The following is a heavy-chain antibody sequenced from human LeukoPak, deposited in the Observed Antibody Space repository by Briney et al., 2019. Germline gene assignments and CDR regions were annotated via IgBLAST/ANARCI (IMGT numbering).Heavy chain of an antibody. V-gene: IGHV4-39*07. J-gene: IGHJ4*02. D-gene: IGHD4-11*01. Sequence: PSETLSLTCTVSGGSISSSSYYWGWIRQPPGKGLEWIGSIYYSGSTYYNPSLKSRVTISVDTSKNQFSLKLSSVTAADTAVYYCARDSYDYSNYEFDYWGQGTLVTVSP. CDR1: GGSISSSSYY. CDR3: ARDSYDYSNYEFDY. CDR2: IYYSGST.